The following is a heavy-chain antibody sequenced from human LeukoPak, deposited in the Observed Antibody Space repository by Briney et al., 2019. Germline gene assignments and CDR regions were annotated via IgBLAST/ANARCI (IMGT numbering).Heavy chain of an antibody. Sequence: GESLKISCKGSGYSFTNYWIGWVRQMPGKGLEWMGIIYPGDSDIRYSPSFQGQVTISVDESINTAYLQWSSLKASDTAIYYCARHSPQWFGDVGVRGFDPWGQGTLVTVSS. CDR1: GYSFTNYW. CDR3: ARHSPQWFGDVGVRGFDP. V-gene: IGHV5-51*01. D-gene: IGHD3-10*01. CDR2: IYPGDSDI. J-gene: IGHJ5*02.